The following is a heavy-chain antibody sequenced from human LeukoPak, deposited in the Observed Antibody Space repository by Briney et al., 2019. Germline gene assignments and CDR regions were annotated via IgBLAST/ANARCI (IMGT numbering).Heavy chain of an antibody. CDR3: ARGPSLLHYYYDSSGLDY. V-gene: IGHV3-21*04. J-gene: IGHJ4*02. Sequence: PGGSLRLSYAASGFTFSSYSMNWVRQAPGKGLEWVSSISSSSSYIYYADSAKGQFTISRDNAKNSLYLQMNSLRSDDTAVYYCARGPSLLHYYYDSSGLDYWGQGTLVTVSS. CDR1: GFTFSSYS. CDR2: ISSSSSYI. D-gene: IGHD3-22*01.